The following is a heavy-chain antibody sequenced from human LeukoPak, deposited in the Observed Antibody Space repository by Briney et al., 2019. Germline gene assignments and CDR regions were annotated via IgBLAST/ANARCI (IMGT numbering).Heavy chain of an antibody. Sequence: PGGSLRLSCVVSGLTFSDAWMSWVRQAPGKGLEWVGRLKGKTSTEATDFAAPVKGRFTISRDDSKNTLYLQMNSLKDEDTAVYYCTWMATVITVDFWGQGTLVTVSS. CDR3: TWMATVITVDF. CDR2: LKGKTSTEAT. V-gene: IGHV3-15*01. J-gene: IGHJ4*02. CDR1: GLTFSDAW. D-gene: IGHD4-17*01.